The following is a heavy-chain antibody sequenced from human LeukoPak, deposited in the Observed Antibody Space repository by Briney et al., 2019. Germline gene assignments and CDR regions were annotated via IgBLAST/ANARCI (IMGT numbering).Heavy chain of an antibody. D-gene: IGHD6-13*01. CDR1: GFTFSSYS. V-gene: IGHV3-7*01. CDR2: IKQDGSNR. CDR3: ARDRGVAADGTVGWFDT. Sequence: PGGSLRLSCAASGFTFSSYSMNWVRQAPGKGLEWVANIKQDGSNRAYVDSVKGRFTISRDNAKNSLYLQMNSLRVEDTAVYFCARDRGVAADGTVGWFDTWGQGTLVTVSS. J-gene: IGHJ5*02.